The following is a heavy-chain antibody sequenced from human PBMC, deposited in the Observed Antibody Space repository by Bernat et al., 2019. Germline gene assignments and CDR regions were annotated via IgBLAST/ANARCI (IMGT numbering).Heavy chain of an antibody. Sequence: EVQLLESGGGLVQPGGSLRLSCAASGFTFSSYAMSWVRQAPGKGLEWVSAISGSGGRTYYADSVKGRFTISRDNSKNTLYLQMNSLRAEDTAVYYCAKDSGGATGSYYYGMDVWGQGTTVTVSS. CDR1: GFTFSSYA. D-gene: IGHD1-1*01. CDR3: AKDSGGATGSYYYGMDV. V-gene: IGHV3-23*01. J-gene: IGHJ6*02. CDR2: ISGSGGRT.